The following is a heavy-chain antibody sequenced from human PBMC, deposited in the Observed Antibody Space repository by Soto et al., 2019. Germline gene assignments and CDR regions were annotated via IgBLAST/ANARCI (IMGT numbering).Heavy chain of an antibody. V-gene: IGHV3-53*01. J-gene: IGHJ4*02. CDR2: IYSGGST. Sequence: GGSLRLSCAASGFTVSSNYMSWVRQAPGKGLEWVSVIYSGGSTYYADSVKGRFTISRDNSKNTLYLQMNSLRAEDTVVYYCARGGSGWYGPYWGQGTLVTVSS. CDR3: ARGGSGWYGPY. CDR1: GFTVSSNY. D-gene: IGHD6-19*01.